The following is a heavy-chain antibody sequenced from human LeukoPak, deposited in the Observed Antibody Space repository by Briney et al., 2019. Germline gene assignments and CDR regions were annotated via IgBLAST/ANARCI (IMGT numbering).Heavy chain of an antibody. D-gene: IGHD5-24*01. Sequence: PGGSLRLSCVASGFTFDDYAMHWVRQAPGKGLEWVSLISWDGFTTYYADSVKGRFTISRDNSKNSLYLQMNSLRTEDTALYYCAKDRSLDGYNAFFDYWGQGTLVTVSS. CDR2: ISWDGFTT. CDR1: GFTFDDYA. CDR3: AKDRSLDGYNAFFDY. J-gene: IGHJ4*02. V-gene: IGHV3-43D*04.